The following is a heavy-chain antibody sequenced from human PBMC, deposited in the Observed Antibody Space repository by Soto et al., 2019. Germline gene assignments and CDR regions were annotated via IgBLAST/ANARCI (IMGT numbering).Heavy chain of an antibody. Sequence: QVQLVDSGGGLARPGGSLRLSCAASGFTFHHYYMSWIRQAPGKGLEWVSYISGTGNTIYNADSVKGRFTISRDNAEDSLFLQMDSLRADDTAVYYCVRSQGGLLSDPFDHWGQGTLVTVSS. D-gene: IGHD3-10*01. CDR2: ISGTGNTI. V-gene: IGHV3-11*01. CDR3: VRSQGGLLSDPFDH. CDR1: GFTFHHYY. J-gene: IGHJ4*02.